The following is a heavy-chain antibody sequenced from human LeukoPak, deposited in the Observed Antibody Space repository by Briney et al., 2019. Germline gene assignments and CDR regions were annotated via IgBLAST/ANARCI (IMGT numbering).Heavy chain of an antibody. CDR2: ISYDGSNK. CDR1: GLTFSSYA. CDR3: AKDFRRAVHYDSIYDAFDI. J-gene: IGHJ3*02. D-gene: IGHD3-22*01. Sequence: GGSLRLSCAASGLTFSSYAMHWVRQAPGKGLEWVAVISYDGSNKYYADSVKGRFTISRDNSKNTLYLQMNSLRAEDTAVYYCAKDFRRAVHYDSIYDAFDIWGQGTMVTVSS. V-gene: IGHV3-30-3*01.